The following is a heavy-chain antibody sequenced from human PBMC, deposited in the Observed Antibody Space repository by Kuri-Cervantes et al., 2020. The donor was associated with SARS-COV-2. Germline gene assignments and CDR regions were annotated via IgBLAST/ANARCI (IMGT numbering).Heavy chain of an antibody. CDR1: GGSVSPYY. CDR2: IYYSGST. D-gene: IGHD3-10*01. J-gene: IGHJ5*02. CDR3: ARGGPRITMVRGIPGWFDP. V-gene: IGHV4-59*02. Sequence: SETLSLTCSVSGGSVSPYYWSWIRQPPGKGLEWIGYIYYSGSTNYNPSLKSRVTISVDTSKNQFSLKLSSVTAADTAVYYCARGGPRITMVRGIPGWFDPWGQGTLVTVSS.